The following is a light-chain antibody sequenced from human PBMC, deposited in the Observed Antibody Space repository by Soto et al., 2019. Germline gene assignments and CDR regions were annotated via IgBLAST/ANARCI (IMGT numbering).Light chain of an antibody. J-gene: IGLJ1*01. Sequence: QSVMTQPPSVSAAPGQRVTISCSGSSSNIGGNSVSWYQQLPGTAPKLLIYDDDKRPSGIPDRFSGSKSGMSATLGITGFQTGDEADYYCSSHAGSNNYVFGTGTQLTVL. CDR2: DDD. V-gene: IGLV1-51*01. CDR3: SSHAGSNNYV. CDR1: SSNIGGNS.